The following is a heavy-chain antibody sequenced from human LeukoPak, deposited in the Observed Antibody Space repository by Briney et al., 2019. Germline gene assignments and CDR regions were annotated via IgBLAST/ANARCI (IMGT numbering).Heavy chain of an antibody. CDR1: GGSISGSSFY. Sequence: PSETLSLTCIVSGGSISGSSFYWGWVRQPPGTGLEWIGSIYQSGRTYYNPSLKSRVTISVDTSRNQFSLRMISVTAADTAVYYCVSSSWAFDFWGQGALVTVSS. D-gene: IGHD6-13*01. V-gene: IGHV4-39*01. CDR2: IYQSGRT. J-gene: IGHJ4*02. CDR3: VSSSWAFDF.